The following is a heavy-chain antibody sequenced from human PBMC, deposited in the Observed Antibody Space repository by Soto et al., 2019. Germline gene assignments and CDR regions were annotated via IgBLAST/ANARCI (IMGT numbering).Heavy chain of an antibody. J-gene: IGHJ3*02. D-gene: IGHD3-22*01. Sequence: PSETLSLTCTVSGGSISSYYWSWIRQPPGKGLEWIGYIYYSGSTNYNPSLKSRVTISVDTSKNQFSLKLRSVTAADTAVYYCARDVRGRYYYDSSGYYFDAFDIWGQGTMVTVSS. V-gene: IGHV4-59*01. CDR2: IYYSGST. CDR3: ARDVRGRYYYDSSGYYFDAFDI. CDR1: GGSISSYY.